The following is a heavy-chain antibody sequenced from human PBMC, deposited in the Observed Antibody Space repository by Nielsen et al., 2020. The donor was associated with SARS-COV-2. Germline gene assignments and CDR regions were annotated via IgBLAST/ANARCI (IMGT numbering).Heavy chain of an antibody. CDR3: ARNDAFDI. V-gene: IGHV3-21*01. Sequence: GESLKISCAASGFRFISYSMNWVRQAPGKGLEWVSSITSSSNYIYYADSVKGRFTISRDNAKNSLYLQMNSLRAEDTAVYYCARNDAFDIWGQGTMVTVSS. CDR1: GFRFISYS. J-gene: IGHJ3*02. CDR2: ITSSSNYI.